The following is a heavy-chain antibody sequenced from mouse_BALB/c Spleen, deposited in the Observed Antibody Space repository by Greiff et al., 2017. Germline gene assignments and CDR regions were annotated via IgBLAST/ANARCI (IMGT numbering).Heavy chain of an antibody. CDR3: ARFPKTARATYAMDY. V-gene: IGHV1-80*01. CDR1: GYAFSSYW. CDR2: IYPGDGDT. D-gene: IGHD3-2*01. J-gene: IGHJ4*01. Sequence: QVQLKESGAELVRPGSSVKISCKASGYAFSSYWMNWVKQRPGQGLEWIGQIYPGDGDTNYNGKFKGKATLTADKSSSTAYMQLSSLTSEDSAVYFCARFPKTARATYAMDYWGQGTSVTVSS.